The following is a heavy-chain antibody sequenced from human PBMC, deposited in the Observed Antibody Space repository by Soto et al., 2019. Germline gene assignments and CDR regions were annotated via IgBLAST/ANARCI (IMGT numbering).Heavy chain of an antibody. CDR1: GFTFGDYA. D-gene: IGHD4-17*01. Sequence: GGSLRLSCTASGFTFGDYAMSWFRQAPGKGLEWVGFIRSKAYGGTTEYAASVKGRFTISRDDSKSIAYLQMNSLKTEDTAVYYCTRENTVTEDYYYYYMDVWGKGTTVTVSS. CDR2: IRSKAYGGTT. CDR3: TRENTVTEDYYYYYMDV. J-gene: IGHJ6*03. V-gene: IGHV3-49*03.